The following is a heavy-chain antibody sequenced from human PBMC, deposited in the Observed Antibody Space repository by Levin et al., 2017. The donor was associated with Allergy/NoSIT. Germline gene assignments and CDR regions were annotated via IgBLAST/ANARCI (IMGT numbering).Heavy chain of an antibody. CDR1: GGTFSSYA. Sequence: SVKVSCKASGGTFSSYAISWVRQAPGQGLEWMGRIIPILGIANYAQKFQGRVTITADKSTSTAYMELSSLRSEDTAVYYCARGSDRVLAGPFDYWGQGTLVTVSS. J-gene: IGHJ4*02. D-gene: IGHD4/OR15-4a*01. V-gene: IGHV1-69*04. CDR3: ARGSDRVLAGPFDY. CDR2: IIPILGIA.